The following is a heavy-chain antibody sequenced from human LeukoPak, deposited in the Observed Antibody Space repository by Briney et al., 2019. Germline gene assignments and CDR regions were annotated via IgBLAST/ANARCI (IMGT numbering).Heavy chain of an antibody. D-gene: IGHD1-26*01. J-gene: IGHJ3*02. Sequence: SETLSPTCAVYGGSFSGYYWSWIRQPPGKGLEWIGEINHSGSTNYNPSLKSRVTISVDTSKNQFSLKLSSVTAADTAVYYCARGGIVGATADAFDIWGQGTMVTVSS. V-gene: IGHV4-34*01. CDR2: INHSGST. CDR3: ARGGIVGATADAFDI. CDR1: GGSFSGYY.